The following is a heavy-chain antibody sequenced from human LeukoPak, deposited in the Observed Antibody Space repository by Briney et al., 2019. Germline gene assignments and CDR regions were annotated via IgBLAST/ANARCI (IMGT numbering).Heavy chain of an antibody. V-gene: IGHV3-21*01. CDR3: ASRMSDYGDRFDY. CDR2: ISSSSSYI. Sequence: PGGSLRLSCAASGFTFSSYSMNWVRQAPGKGLEWVSSISSSSSYIYYADSVKGRFTISRDNAKNSLYLQMNSLRAEDTAVYYCASRMSDYGDRFDYWGQGTLVTVSS. D-gene: IGHD4-17*01. J-gene: IGHJ4*02. CDR1: GFTFSSYS.